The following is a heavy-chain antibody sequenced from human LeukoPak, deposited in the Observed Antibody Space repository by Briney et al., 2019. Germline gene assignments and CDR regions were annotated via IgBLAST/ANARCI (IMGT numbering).Heavy chain of an antibody. Sequence: PGGSLRLSCAASGFSFSDYEMNWVRQSPAKGLEWVSNISPNGGTKYYAGSVKGRFTISRDNAKNSLYLQMNSLRAEDTGVYFCSKLAVASADSWGQGTLVTLSS. CDR1: GFSFSDYE. CDR3: SKLAVASADS. CDR2: ISPNGGTK. V-gene: IGHV3-48*03. D-gene: IGHD6-19*01. J-gene: IGHJ4*02.